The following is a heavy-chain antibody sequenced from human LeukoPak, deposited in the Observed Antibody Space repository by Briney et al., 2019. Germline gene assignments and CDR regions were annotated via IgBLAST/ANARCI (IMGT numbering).Heavy chain of an antibody. CDR3: ARDTKSSAVPPSPYNWFDP. CDR2: IIPIFGTA. J-gene: IGHJ5*02. Sequence: GASVKVSCKASGGTFSSYAISWVRQAPGQGLEWMGGIIPIFGTANYAQKFQGRVTITTDESTSTAYMELSSLRSEDTAVYYCARDTKSSAVPPSPYNWFDPWGQGTLVTVSS. D-gene: IGHD1-1*01. V-gene: IGHV1-69*05. CDR1: GGTFSSYA.